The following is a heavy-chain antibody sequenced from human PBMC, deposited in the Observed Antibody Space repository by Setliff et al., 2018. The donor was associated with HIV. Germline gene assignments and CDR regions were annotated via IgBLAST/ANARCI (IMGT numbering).Heavy chain of an antibody. D-gene: IGHD3-10*01. CDR2: INHSGNT. CDR1: GASINSGSYY. Sequence: SETLSLTCSVSGASINSGSYYWTCIRQHPGKGLEWIGEINHSGNTNYNPSLKSRVTISVDTSKNQFSLKLSSMTAADTAVYYCARDHTSGSLDFWGQGTLVTVSS. V-gene: IGHV4-61*01. J-gene: IGHJ4*02. CDR3: ARDHTSGSLDF.